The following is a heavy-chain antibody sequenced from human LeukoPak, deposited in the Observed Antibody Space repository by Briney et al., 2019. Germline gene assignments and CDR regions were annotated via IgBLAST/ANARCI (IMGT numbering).Heavy chain of an antibody. V-gene: IGHV3-48*03. CDR3: ARGGYYDSSGYYYVGYFHH. Sequence: PGRSLRLSCAASGFTFSSYEMNWVRQAPGKGLEWVSYISFSGSTIYYADSVKGRFTISRDNAKNSLYVQMNSLRAEDTAVYYCARGGYYDSSGYYYVGYFHHWGQGTLVTVSS. CDR1: GFTFSSYE. CDR2: ISFSGSTI. D-gene: IGHD3-22*01. J-gene: IGHJ1*01.